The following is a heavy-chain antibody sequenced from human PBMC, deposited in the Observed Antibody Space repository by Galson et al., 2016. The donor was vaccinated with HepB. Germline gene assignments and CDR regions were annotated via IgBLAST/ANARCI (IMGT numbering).Heavy chain of an antibody. CDR3: ARSPRGEEYYFDY. Sequence: SLRLSCATSGFTFSSYAMTWVRQAPGKGLEWVSSISGSGASTYYAASVKGRFTVSRDFSKNTLYLQMLSLRAEDTAVYYCARSPRGEEYYFDYWGRGTLVTVSS. J-gene: IGHJ4*02. CDR1: GFTFSSYA. V-gene: IGHV3-23*01. CDR2: ISGSGAST. D-gene: IGHD2-21*01.